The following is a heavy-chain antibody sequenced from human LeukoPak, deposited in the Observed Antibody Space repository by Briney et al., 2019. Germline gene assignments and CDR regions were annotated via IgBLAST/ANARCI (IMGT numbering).Heavy chain of an antibody. CDR2: IYSSGSA. J-gene: IGHJ4*01. CDR1: GASINNNF. D-gene: IGHD3-22*01. CDR3: ARHRDYYDT. Sequence: SETLSLTCTVSGASINNNFWTWIRQPPGKGLEWIGYIYSSGSANYNPFLKSRVIISGDTSKNQISLNLTSVTAADTAVYFCARHRDYYDTWGHGTLVTVSS. V-gene: IGHV4-59*08.